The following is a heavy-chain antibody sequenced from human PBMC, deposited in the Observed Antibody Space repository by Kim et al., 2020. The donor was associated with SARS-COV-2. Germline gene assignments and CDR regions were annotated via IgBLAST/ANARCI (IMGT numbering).Heavy chain of an antibody. Sequence: SETLSLTCSVSGGSISGYYWTWIRQAAGKGLEWIGRIHSTGTTIYNPSLNSRVTVSLDTSRRQFSLKLNSVTAADTAIYYCARLGKVAVAGSYYYYGMDVWDQGTTVTVSS. V-gene: IGHV4-4*07. CDR3: ARLGKVAVAGSYYYYGMDV. J-gene: IGHJ6*02. CDR1: GGSISGYY. CDR2: IHSTGTT. D-gene: IGHD6-19*01.